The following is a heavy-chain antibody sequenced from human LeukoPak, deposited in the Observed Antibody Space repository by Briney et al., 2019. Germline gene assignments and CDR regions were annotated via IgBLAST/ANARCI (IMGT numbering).Heavy chain of an antibody. CDR1: GYTFTGYY. V-gene: IGHV1-2*02. J-gene: IGHJ5*02. Sequence: ASVKVSCKASGYTFTGYYMHWVRQAPGQGLEWMGWISPNSGGTNYAQKFQGRVTITRDTSISTAYMELSRLRSDDTAVYYCAREGCSSTSCLGIWFDPWGQGTLVTVSS. CDR3: AREGCSSTSCLGIWFDP. CDR2: ISPNSGGT. D-gene: IGHD2-2*01.